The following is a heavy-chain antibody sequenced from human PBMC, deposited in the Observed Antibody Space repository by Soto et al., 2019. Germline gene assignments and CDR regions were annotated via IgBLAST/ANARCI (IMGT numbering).Heavy chain of an antibody. D-gene: IGHD1-7*01. CDR1: GYTFSNND. J-gene: IGHJ5*02. V-gene: IGHV1-8*01. CDR2: MNPNSANT. Sequence: ASVKVSCKASGYTFSNNDISWLRQAPGQGPEWMGWMNPNSANTGYAQKFRGRVTMTRNTSISTAYMELSSLRSDDTAIYYCARMASSGTLNWFDPWGQGTLVTVSS. CDR3: ARMASSGTLNWFDP.